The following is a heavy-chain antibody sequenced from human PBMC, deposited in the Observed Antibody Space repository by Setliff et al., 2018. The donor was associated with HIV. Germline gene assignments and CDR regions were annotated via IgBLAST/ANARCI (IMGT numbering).Heavy chain of an antibody. J-gene: IGHJ6*02. CDR3: ARALRLISPARTWDV. V-gene: IGHV3-20*04. CDR2: INWNGGRA. Sequence: GGSLRLSCAASGFTFDDYGMSWVRQAPGKGLEWVSGINWNGGRAAYADSVKGRFTISRDKAKNSLYLQMNSLRAEDTALYFCARALRLISPARTWDVWGQGTTVTVSS. D-gene: IGHD3-16*01. CDR1: GFTFDDYG.